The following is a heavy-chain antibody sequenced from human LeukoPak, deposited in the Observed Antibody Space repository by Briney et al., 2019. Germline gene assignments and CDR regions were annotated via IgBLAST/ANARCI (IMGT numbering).Heavy chain of an antibody. CDR2: IYHSGST. CDR1: GYSISSGYY. J-gene: IGHJ4*02. Sequence: SETLSLTCAVSGYSISSGYYWGWIRQPPGKGLEWIGSIYHSGSTYFNPSLKSRVTISVDTSKNQFSLKLSSVTAADTAVYYCARDRLKWGQGTLVTVSS. D-gene: IGHD6-19*01. CDR3: ARDRLK. V-gene: IGHV4-38-2*02.